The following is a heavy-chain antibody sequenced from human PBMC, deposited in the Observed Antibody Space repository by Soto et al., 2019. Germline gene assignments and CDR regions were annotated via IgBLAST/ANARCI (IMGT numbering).Heavy chain of an antibody. V-gene: IGHV4-34*01. CDR3: AREAAAGTIYFDY. J-gene: IGHJ4*02. D-gene: IGHD6-13*01. CDR1: GGSFSGYY. Sequence: SETLSLTCAVYGGSFSGYYWSWIRQPPGKGLEWIGEINHSGSTNYNPSLKSRVTISVDKSKNQFSLKLSSVTAADTAVYYCAREAAAGTIYFDYWGQGTLVTVSS. CDR2: INHSGST.